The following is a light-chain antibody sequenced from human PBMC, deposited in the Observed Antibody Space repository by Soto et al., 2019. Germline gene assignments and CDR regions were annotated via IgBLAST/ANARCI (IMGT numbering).Light chain of an antibody. CDR3: QQRSNCPTLT. V-gene: IGKV3-11*01. J-gene: IGKJ4*01. CDR1: QSVSSY. Sequence: EIVLTQSPATLSLSPGERATLSCRASQSVSSYLAWYQQKPGQAPRLLIYDASNRPTGIPARFSGSGSVTEFTLTISSLYPEDFAVNYCQQRSNCPTLTLGGGKKVEIK. CDR2: DAS.